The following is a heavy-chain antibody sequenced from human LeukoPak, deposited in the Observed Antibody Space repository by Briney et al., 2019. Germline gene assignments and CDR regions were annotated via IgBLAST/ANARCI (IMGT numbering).Heavy chain of an antibody. D-gene: IGHD1-26*01. V-gene: IGHV5-10-1*01. CDR2: IDPSASHI. Sequence: GESLKISCNVSGYSFTSNWISWVRQVPRKGLEWMGRIDPSASHINYSPSFQGHVTISVDKSISTAYLQWSTLRASDTAMYYCARQGRGSYRRDFDYWGQGTLVTVSS. J-gene: IGHJ4*02. CDR1: GYSFTSNW. CDR3: ARQGRGSYRRDFDY.